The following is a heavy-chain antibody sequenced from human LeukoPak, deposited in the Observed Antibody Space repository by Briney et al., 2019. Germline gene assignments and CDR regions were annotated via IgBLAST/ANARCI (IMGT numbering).Heavy chain of an antibody. Sequence: TGGSLRLSCSASRFTFSRFWMSWVRQAPGKGLEYVALIKQGGSEIYHMDSVRGRFTISRDDATNSLYLQMNSLRVEDTALYYCARDRESESDSEGDYWGQGTLVTVSS. J-gene: IGHJ4*02. CDR3: ARDRESESDSEGDY. D-gene: IGHD4-11*01. V-gene: IGHV3-7*01. CDR1: RFTFSRFW. CDR2: IKQGGSEI.